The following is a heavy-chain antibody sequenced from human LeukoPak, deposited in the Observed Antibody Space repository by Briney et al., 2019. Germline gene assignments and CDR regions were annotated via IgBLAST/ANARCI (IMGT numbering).Heavy chain of an antibody. CDR3: ARVTRNSGVFDV. D-gene: IGHD1-14*01. V-gene: IGHV3-48*04. Sequence: GGSLRLSCEGSGFSLSAYNMNWVRQAPEKGLESVSYISSSSATIFYADSLMGRFTVSRDNAKSSLDLQMNSLRVEDTAVYYCARVTRNSGVFDVWGQGTMVTVSS. CDR2: ISSSSATI. CDR1: GFSLSAYN. J-gene: IGHJ3*01.